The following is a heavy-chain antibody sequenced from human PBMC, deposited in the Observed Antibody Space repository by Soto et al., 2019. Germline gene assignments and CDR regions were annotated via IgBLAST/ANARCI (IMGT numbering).Heavy chain of an antibody. CDR1: GLTISSASYY. CDR3: AVPLTGYLGGFDY. Sequence: SETLSLTCSVSGLTISSASYYWSWIRQHPGKGLEWIGYIYYSGSTYYNPSLKSRVTISVDTSKNQFSLKLSSVTAADTAVYYCAVPLTGYLGGFDYWGQGTLVTVSS. J-gene: IGHJ4*02. D-gene: IGHD3-9*01. V-gene: IGHV4-31*03. CDR2: IYYSGST.